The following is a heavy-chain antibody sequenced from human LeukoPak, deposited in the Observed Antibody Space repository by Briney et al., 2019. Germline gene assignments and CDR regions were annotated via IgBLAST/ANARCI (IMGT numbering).Heavy chain of an antibody. CDR3: AKDRQYDILTGYYTD. V-gene: IGHV3-23*01. CDR2: ISGSGGST. D-gene: IGHD3-9*01. Sequence: GGSLRLSCAASGFTFSSYAMSWVRQAPGKGLEWVSAISGSGGSTYYADSVKGRFTISRDNSKNTLYLQMNSLRAEDTAVYYCAKDRQYDILTGYYTDWGQGTLVTVSS. CDR1: GFTFSSYA. J-gene: IGHJ4*02.